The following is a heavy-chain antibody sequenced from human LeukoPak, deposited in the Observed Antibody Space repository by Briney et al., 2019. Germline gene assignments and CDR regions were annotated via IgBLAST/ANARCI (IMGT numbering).Heavy chain of an antibody. CDR3: ARFGLGYGSGSFL. CDR1: GGSISSGGYY. V-gene: IGHV4-31*03. J-gene: IGHJ4*02. Sequence: SQTLSLTCTVSGGSISSGGYYWSWIRQHPGKGLEWIGYIYYSGSTYYNPSRKRRVTISVDTYKTQFSLKLRSVTAAATAVYYCARFGLGYGSGSFLWGQGTLVTVSS. CDR2: IYYSGST. D-gene: IGHD3-10*01.